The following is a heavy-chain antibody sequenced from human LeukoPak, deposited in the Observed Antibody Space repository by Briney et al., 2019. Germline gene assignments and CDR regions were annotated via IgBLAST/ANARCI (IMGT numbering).Heavy chain of an antibody. Sequence: PSETLSLICTASGGSISTYYWNWMRQPPGKGLEWIGYLYNSGSTNYNPSLKSRLTISVDMSKNQLSLKLSSVTAADTAVYYCARGVTSPLYAFDIWGQGRKNSVSS. J-gene: IGHJ3*02. CDR2: LYNSGST. CDR1: GGSISTYY. CDR3: ARGVTSPLYAFDI. V-gene: IGHV4-59*01. D-gene: IGHD1-26*01.